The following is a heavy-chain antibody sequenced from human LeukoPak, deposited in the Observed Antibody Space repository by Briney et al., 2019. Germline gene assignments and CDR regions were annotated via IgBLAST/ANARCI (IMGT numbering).Heavy chain of an antibody. CDR3: ARGVFMTSGRYFYYMDL. V-gene: IGHV4-61*02. CDR1: AASISSDNYY. CDR2: FYAGDT. Sequence: SETLSLTCTVSAASISSDNYYWNWIRQPAGRGLEWIGRFYAGDTKYNPSLNNRATVSVDTSKNQFSLTLSSVTAADTATYYCARGVFMTSGRYFYYMDLWGTGTTATVSS. J-gene: IGHJ6*03. D-gene: IGHD2-21*01.